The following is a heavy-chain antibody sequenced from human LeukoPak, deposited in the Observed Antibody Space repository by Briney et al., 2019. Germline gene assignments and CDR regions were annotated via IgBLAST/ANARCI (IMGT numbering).Heavy chain of an antibody. CDR2: IYYSGST. J-gene: IGHJ6*03. Sequence: SETLSLTCTVSGGSISSSSYYWGWIRQPPGKGLEWIGSIYYSGSTYYNPSLKSRVTISVDTSKNQFSLKLSSVTAADTAVYYCARLDIVVVPAAIRAASNYYYYYMDVWGKGTTVTVSS. D-gene: IGHD2-2*02. CDR3: ARLDIVVVPAAIRAASNYYYYYMDV. V-gene: IGHV4-39*01. CDR1: GGSISSSSYY.